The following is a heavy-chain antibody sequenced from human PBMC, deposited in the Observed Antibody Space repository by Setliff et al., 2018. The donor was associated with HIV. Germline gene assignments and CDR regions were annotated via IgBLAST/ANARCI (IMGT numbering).Heavy chain of an antibody. J-gene: IGHJ6*03. D-gene: IGHD3-10*01. CDR1: SYSISSGYY. CDR2: IYHGGST. V-gene: IGHV4-38-2*01. Sequence: PSETLSLTCAVSSYSISSGYYWVWIRQPPGKGLEWIGSIYHGGSTYYNPSLKSRVTISVDTSKNQFSLRLSSVTAADTAVYYCARGLGSGSYYNYYYYYMDVWGKGTTVTVSS. CDR3: ARGLGSGSYYNYYYYYMDV.